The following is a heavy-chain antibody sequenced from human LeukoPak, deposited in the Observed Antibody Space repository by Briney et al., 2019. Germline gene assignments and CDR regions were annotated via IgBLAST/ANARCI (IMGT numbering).Heavy chain of an antibody. CDR1: GFTFSSYG. CDR3: AKAVDERNGIAAAGDFDY. D-gene: IGHD6-13*01. J-gene: IGHJ4*02. CDR2: ISGSGGST. Sequence: GGSLRLSCAASGFTFSSYGMSWVRQAPGKGLEWVSGISGSGGSTYYADSVKGRFTISRDNSKNTLYLQMNSLRAEDTAVYYCAKAVDERNGIAAAGDFDYWGQGTLVTVSS. V-gene: IGHV3-23*01.